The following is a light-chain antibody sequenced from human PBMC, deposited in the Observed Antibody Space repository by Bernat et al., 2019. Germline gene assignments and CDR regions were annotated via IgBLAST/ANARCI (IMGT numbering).Light chain of an antibody. CDR2: AAS. Sequence: DIQITQSPSSLSASVGDRVTITCRASQSISSYLNWYQQKPVKAPKLLIYAASSLQSGVPSRFSGSGSGTDFTLTISSLQPEDFATYYCQQSYSTPWTFGQGTKVEIK. J-gene: IGKJ1*01. V-gene: IGKV1-39*01. CDR1: QSISSY. CDR3: QQSYSTPWT.